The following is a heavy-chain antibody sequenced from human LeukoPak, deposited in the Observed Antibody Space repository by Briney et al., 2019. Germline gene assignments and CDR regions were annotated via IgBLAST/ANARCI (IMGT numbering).Heavy chain of an antibody. CDR3: AKDKPLGGMNGWYYFDY. CDR1: GFTFSSYA. J-gene: IGHJ4*02. D-gene: IGHD3-9*01. V-gene: IGHV3-23*01. Sequence: GRPLRLSCAASGFTFSSYAMSCVRQARGKGLEGGSAFSGSGGSTYYADSVKGRFTISRDNSKNTLYLQMNSLRPEDTAVYYCAKDKPLGGMNGWYYFDYWGQGTLVTVSS. CDR2: FSGSGGST.